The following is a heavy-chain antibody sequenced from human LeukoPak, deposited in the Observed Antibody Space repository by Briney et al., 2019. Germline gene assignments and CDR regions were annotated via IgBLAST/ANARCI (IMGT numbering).Heavy chain of an antibody. CDR3: ARSFQSLGGLSLPDY. J-gene: IGHJ4*02. V-gene: IGHV7-4-1*02. D-gene: IGHD3-16*02. Sequence: ASVKVSCKASGYTFTNYAMNWVRQAPGQGLEWMGWIHPSTGNPAYAQGFTGRFVFSLDTSVSTTYMEISSLKAEDTAVYFCARSFQSLGGLSLPDYWGQGTLVTVSS. CDR1: GYTFTNYA. CDR2: IHPSTGNP.